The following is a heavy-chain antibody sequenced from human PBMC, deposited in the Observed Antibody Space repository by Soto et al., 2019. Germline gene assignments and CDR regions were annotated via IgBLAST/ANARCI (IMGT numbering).Heavy chain of an antibody. CDR2: IYYSGST. J-gene: IGHJ4*02. Sequence: QVQLQESGPGLVKPSETLSLTCTVSGGSISSYYWSWIRQPPGKGLEWIGYIYYSGSTNYNPSLKSXXXIXXXXXKXXXXXXXXXXXXXXXAVYYXARRYGYSFDYWGQGTLVTVSS. CDR1: GGSISSYY. V-gene: IGHV4-59*01. D-gene: IGHD3-10*01. CDR3: ARRYGYSFDY.